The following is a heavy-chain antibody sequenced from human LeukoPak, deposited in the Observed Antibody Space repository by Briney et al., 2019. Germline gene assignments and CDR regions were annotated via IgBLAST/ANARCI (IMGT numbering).Heavy chain of an antibody. Sequence: GASVKASCKASGGTFSSYAISWVRQAPGQGREWMGGIIPIFGTANYAQKFQGRVTITTDESTSTAYMELSSMRSEDTAVYYCARVVYSGYDFLSYWFDPWGQGTLVTVSS. CDR2: IIPIFGTA. D-gene: IGHD5-12*01. CDR3: ARVVYSGYDFLSYWFDP. V-gene: IGHV1-69*05. CDR1: GGTFSSYA. J-gene: IGHJ5*02.